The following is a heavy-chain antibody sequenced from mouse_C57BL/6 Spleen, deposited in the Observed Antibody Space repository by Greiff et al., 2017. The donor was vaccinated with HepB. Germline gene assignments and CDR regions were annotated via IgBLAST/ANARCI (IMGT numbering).Heavy chain of an antibody. CDR3: ARKDYLGYFDV. CDR2: IDPSDSYT. CDR1: GYTFTSYW. V-gene: IGHV1-50*01. D-gene: IGHD5-5*01. J-gene: IGHJ1*03. Sequence: QVQLQQSGAELVKPGASVKLSCKASGYTFTSYWMQWVKQRPGQGLEWIGEIDPSDSYTNYNQKFKGKATLTVDTSSSTAYMQLSSLTSEDSAVYYCARKDYLGYFDVWGTGTTVTVSS.